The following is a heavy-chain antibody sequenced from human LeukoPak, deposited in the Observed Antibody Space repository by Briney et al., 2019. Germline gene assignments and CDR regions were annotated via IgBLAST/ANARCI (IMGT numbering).Heavy chain of an antibody. CDR1: GGSINTNSYS. CDR3: ARGTVYDF. CDR2: IYYSGTT. V-gene: IGHV4-39*01. Sequence: NPSETLSLTCTVSGGSINTNSYSWGWIRPAPGKGLEWIGSIYYSGTTYYNPSLRSRVTISVDTSKNQFSLKLSSVTAADTAVYYCARGTVYDFWDQGTLVTVSS. J-gene: IGHJ4*02. D-gene: IGHD2-8*01.